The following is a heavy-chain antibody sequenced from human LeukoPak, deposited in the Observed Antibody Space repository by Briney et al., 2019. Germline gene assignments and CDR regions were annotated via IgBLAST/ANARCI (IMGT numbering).Heavy chain of an antibody. D-gene: IGHD2-15*01. Sequence: GGSLRLSCAASGFTFSSYRMNWVRQAPGKGLEWVSSISSSNNYIYYAASVKGRFTISRDNAKNSPYLQMNSLRAEDTAVYYCAGTYCSGGRCPLSYWGQGTLVTVSS. J-gene: IGHJ4*02. CDR3: AGTYCSGGRCPLSY. V-gene: IGHV3-21*01. CDR1: GFTFSSYR. CDR2: ISSSNNYI.